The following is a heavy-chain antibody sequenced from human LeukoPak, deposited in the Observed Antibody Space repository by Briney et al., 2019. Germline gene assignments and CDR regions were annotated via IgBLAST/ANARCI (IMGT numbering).Heavy chain of an antibody. CDR3: ARVRYSSGWYAHFDY. CDR2: IYSGGST. CDR1: GFTFSSYW. Sequence: GGSLRLSCAASGFTFSSYWMHWVRQAPGKGLEWVSVIYSGGSTYYADSVKGRFTISRDNSKNTLYLQMNSLRAEDTAVYYCARVRYSSGWYAHFDYWGQGTLVTVSS. D-gene: IGHD6-19*01. J-gene: IGHJ4*02. V-gene: IGHV3-53*01.